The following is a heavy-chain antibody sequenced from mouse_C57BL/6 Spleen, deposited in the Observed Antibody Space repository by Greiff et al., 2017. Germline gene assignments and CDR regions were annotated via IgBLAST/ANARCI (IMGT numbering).Heavy chain of an antibody. CDR1: GYTFTSYW. CDR2: IDPSDSYT. V-gene: IGHV1-69*01. CDR3: ARLGGNYEFDY. D-gene: IGHD2-1*01. Sequence: QVQLKQPGAELVMPGASVTLSCKASGYTFTSYWMHWVKQRPGQGLEWIGEIDPSDSYTNYNQKFKGKSTLTVDKSSSTAYMQLSSLTSEDSAVYYCARLGGNYEFDYWGQGTTLTVSS. J-gene: IGHJ2*01.